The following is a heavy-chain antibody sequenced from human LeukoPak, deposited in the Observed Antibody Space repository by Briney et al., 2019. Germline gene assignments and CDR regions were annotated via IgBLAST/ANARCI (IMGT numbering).Heavy chain of an antibody. CDR2: IWYDGSNK. V-gene: IGHV3-33*01. CDR3: ARGSAARLAVSFDY. D-gene: IGHD6-19*01. CDR1: GFTFSSYG. J-gene: IGHJ4*02. Sequence: GGSLRLSCAASGFTFSSYGMHWVRQAPGKGLEWVAVIWYDGSNKYYAASVKGRFTISRDNSKKTVYLQMNSLRGEDTAVYYCARGSAARLAVSFDYWGQGTLVTVSS.